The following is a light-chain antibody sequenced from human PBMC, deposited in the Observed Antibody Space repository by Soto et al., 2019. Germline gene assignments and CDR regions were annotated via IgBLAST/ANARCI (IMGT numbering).Light chain of an antibody. J-gene: IGLJ1*01. CDR1: SSDVGGYNF. CDR2: DVS. CDR3: SSYTGSSTYV. V-gene: IGLV2-14*01. Sequence: QSALTQPASVSGSPGQSITISCTGTSSDVGGYNFVSWYQQHPGKAPKLLIYDVSDRPSGVSSRFSGSKSGNTTSLTISGLQAEDEADYYCSSYTGSSTYVFGTGTKLT.